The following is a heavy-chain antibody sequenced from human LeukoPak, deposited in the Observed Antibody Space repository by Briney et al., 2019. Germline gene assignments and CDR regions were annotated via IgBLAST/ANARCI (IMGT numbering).Heavy chain of an antibody. V-gene: IGHV3-7*01. J-gene: IGHJ4*02. D-gene: IGHD3-3*01. Sequence: PGGTLRLSCAASGFTFSGYWMSWIRQAPGKGLEWVANIKQDGSEKYYVASVKSRVTISKDNAKNSLYLQMNSLRAEDTAVYDCGVSLGEWLPYDYWGQGTLVTVSS. CDR3: GVSLGEWLPYDY. CDR2: IKQDGSEK. CDR1: GFTFSGYW.